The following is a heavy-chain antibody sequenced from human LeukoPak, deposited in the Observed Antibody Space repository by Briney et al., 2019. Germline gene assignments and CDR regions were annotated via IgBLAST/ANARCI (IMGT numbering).Heavy chain of an antibody. D-gene: IGHD4-17*01. Sequence: GGSLRLSCAASEFTFSNYWMTWVRQAPGKGLEWVSYISSSGSTIYYADSVKGRFTISRDNAKNSLYLQMNSLRAEDTAVYYCARGVTYGDYTSYYYYGMDVWGQGTTVTVSS. CDR3: ARGVTYGDYTSYYYYGMDV. CDR1: EFTFSNYW. J-gene: IGHJ6*02. CDR2: ISSSGSTI. V-gene: IGHV3-11*01.